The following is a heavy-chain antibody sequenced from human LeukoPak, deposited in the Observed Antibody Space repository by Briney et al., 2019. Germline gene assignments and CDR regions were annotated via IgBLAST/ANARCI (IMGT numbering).Heavy chain of an antibody. J-gene: IGHJ6*02. CDR2: IIPIFGTA. CDR1: GGTFISYA. D-gene: IGHD3-16*02. CDR3: ARAILPASLDYYYGMDV. V-gene: IGHV1-69*13. Sequence: SVKVSCKASGGTFISYAISWVRQAPGQGLEWMGGIIPIFGTANYAQKFQGRVTITADESTSTAYMELSSLRSEDTAVYYCARAILPASLDYYYGMDVWGQGTTVTVSS.